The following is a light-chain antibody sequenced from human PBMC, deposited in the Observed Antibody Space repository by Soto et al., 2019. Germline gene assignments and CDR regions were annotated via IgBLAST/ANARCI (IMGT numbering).Light chain of an antibody. CDR3: CSYAGTTTWV. CDR1: SSDVGRYNL. V-gene: IGLV2-23*02. J-gene: IGLJ2*01. Sequence: QSALTQPASVSGSPGQSLSISCTGASSDVGRYNLVSWYQQHPGKAPKLMIFEVTKRPSGVSSRFSASKSGNTASLTISGVQAEDEADYYCCSYAGTTTWVFGGGTKLTVL. CDR2: EVT.